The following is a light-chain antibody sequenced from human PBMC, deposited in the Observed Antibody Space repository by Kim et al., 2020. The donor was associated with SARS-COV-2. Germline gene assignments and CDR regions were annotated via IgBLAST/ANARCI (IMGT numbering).Light chain of an antibody. CDR3: QQYNSYPWT. CDR1: QSNSSW. CDR2: KAS. Sequence: AAVEDIVTITCRASQSNSSWLAWDQQRQGKAPKLLIYKASSLESGVPSRFSGSGSGTEFTLTISSLQPDDFATYCCQQYNSYPWTFGQGTKVDIK. J-gene: IGKJ1*01. V-gene: IGKV1-5*03.